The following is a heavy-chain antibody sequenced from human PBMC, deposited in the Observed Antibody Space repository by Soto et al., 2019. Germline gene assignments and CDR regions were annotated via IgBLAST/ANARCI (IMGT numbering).Heavy chain of an antibody. J-gene: IGHJ6*02. CDR3: ARGGLIAARRPYYYYSMDV. V-gene: IGHV1-2*04. CDR2: INPNSGGT. Sequence: ASVKVSCKASGYTFTGYYMHWVRQAPGQGLEWMGWINPNSGGTNYAQKFQGWVTMTRDTSISTAYMELSRLRSDDTAVYYCARGGLIAARRPYYYYSMDVWGQGTTVTVS. CDR1: GYTFTGYY. D-gene: IGHD6-6*01.